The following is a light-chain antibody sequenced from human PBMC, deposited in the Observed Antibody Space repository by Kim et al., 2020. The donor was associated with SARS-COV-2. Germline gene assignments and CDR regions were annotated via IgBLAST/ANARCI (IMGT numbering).Light chain of an antibody. J-gene: IGKJ4*01. Sequence: ASVGDRLTITCRASRTIGSWLAWYQQKPGKAPKLLISAASTLQSGVPSRFSGAISGTDFTLTISSLQPEDVGTYFCQQADSFPLTFGGGTKVDIK. CDR3: QQADSFPLT. CDR1: RTIGSW. V-gene: IGKV1D-12*01. CDR2: AAS.